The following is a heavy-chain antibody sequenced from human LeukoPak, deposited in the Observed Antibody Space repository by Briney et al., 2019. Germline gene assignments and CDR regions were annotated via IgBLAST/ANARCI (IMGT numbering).Heavy chain of an antibody. D-gene: IGHD3-3*01. Sequence: GWSLRLSCAASGFTFSSYAMSWVRQAPGKGLEWVSAISGSGGSTYYADSVKGRFTISRDNSKNTLYLQMNSLRAEDTAVYYCAKAFWSGYYWNWGQGTLVTVSS. CDR2: ISGSGGST. V-gene: IGHV3-23*01. CDR1: GFTFSSYA. J-gene: IGHJ4*02. CDR3: AKAFWSGYYWN.